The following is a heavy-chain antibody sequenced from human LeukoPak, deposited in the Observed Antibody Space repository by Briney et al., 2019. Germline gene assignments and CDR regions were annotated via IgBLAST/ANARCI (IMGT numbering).Heavy chain of an antibody. Sequence: SQTLSLTCTVSGGSISSGDYYWSWIRQPPGKGLEWIGEINHRGSTNYNPSLTSRVSISVDTSKNQFSLKLSSVTAADTAVYYCARWYYYDSSGYYYRYYYYGLDVWGQGTTVTVSS. CDR2: INHRGST. CDR3: ARWYYYDSSGYYYRYYYYGLDV. CDR1: GGSISSGDYY. V-gene: IGHV4-30-4*01. J-gene: IGHJ6*02. D-gene: IGHD3-22*01.